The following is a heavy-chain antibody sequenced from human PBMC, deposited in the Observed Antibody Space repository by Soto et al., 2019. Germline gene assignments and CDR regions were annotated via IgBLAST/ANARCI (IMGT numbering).Heavy chain of an antibody. CDR2: INEAGDDT. J-gene: IGHJ4*02. CDR3: ANPRAHGIVRGTGIDS. Sequence: EVQLLESGGGLVQPGGSLRLSCEASGFTFSSYAMKWVRQAPGKGLEWVSSINEAGDDTYYANSVRGRFTISRDNSKNTLNLQMNSLRAEDTATYYCANPRAHGIVRGTGIDSWGQGTLVTVSS. V-gene: IGHV3-23*01. D-gene: IGHD1-26*01. CDR1: GFTFSSYA.